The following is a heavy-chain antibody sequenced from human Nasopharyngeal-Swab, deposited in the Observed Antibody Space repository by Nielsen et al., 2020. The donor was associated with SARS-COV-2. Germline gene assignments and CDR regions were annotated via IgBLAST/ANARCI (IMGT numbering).Heavy chain of an antibody. CDR3: ARSNLEAFDI. Sequence: GESLKISCAASGFTFSSYAMSWVRQAPGKGLEWVSAISGSGGSTYYADSVKGRFTISRDNSKNTLYLQMNSLRAEDTAVYYCARSNLEAFDIWGQGTMVTVSS. V-gene: IGHV3-23*01. CDR1: GFTFSSYA. CDR2: ISGSGGST. J-gene: IGHJ3*02. D-gene: IGHD5-24*01.